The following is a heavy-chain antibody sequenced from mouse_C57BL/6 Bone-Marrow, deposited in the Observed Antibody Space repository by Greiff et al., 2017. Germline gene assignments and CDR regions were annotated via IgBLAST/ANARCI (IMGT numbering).Heavy chain of an antibody. CDR2: MHPNGGSP. CDR3: AIYYDYADYTMDN. Sequence: QVQLQQPGAELVKPGASVKLSCKASGYTFTNYWMHWVKQRPGQGLEWIGMMHPNGGSPDYNEKFKSEATLSVDKSSRTAYMELSSLTSEDSAVYYCAIYYDYADYTMDNWGQGTSVTVSS. D-gene: IGHD2-4*01. CDR1: GYTFTNYW. V-gene: IGHV1-64*01. J-gene: IGHJ4*01.